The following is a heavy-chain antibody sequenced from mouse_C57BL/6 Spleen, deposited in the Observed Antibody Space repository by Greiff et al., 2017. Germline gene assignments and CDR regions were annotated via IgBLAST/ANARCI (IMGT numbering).Heavy chain of an antibody. D-gene: IGHD1-1*01. CDR3: ASPYYGSSPAWFAY. CDR1: GFTFSSYA. CDR2: ISDGGSYT. J-gene: IGHJ3*01. Sequence: EVQGVESGGGLVKPGGSLKLSCAASGFTFSSYAMSWVRQTPEKRLEWVATISDGGSYTYYPDNVKGRFTISRDNAKNNLYLQMSHLKSEDTAMYYCASPYYGSSPAWFAYWGQGTLVTVSA. V-gene: IGHV5-4*01.